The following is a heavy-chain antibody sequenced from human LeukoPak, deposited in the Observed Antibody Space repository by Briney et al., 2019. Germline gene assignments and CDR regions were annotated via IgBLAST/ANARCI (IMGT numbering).Heavy chain of an antibody. Sequence: LAGGSLRLSCAASGFTLNSYGMSWVRQAPGKGLDWVSGISGSDGSTYYADFAKGRFTISRDNSKNTLYLQMNSLRAEDTAVYYCAKHPGRYQLLIFWFDPWGQGTLVTVLS. V-gene: IGHV3-23*01. D-gene: IGHD2-2*01. CDR3: AKHPGRYQLLIFWFDP. CDR2: ISGSDGST. J-gene: IGHJ5*02. CDR1: GFTLNSYG.